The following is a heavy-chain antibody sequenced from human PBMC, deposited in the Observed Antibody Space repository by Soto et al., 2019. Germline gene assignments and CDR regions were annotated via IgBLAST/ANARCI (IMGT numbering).Heavy chain of an antibody. D-gene: IGHD2-8*02. Sequence: HGESLKISCKGSGYTFTTFWISWVRQMPGKGLEWMGTVDPRDSYTNYSPSFQGHVSISADKSISTAYLQWSSLEASDTAIYYCGRQYCTASTCDGWFDPWGQGTLVTVSS. J-gene: IGHJ5*02. CDR2: VDPRDSYT. V-gene: IGHV5-10-1*01. CDR3: GRQYCTASTCDGWFDP. CDR1: GYTFTTFW.